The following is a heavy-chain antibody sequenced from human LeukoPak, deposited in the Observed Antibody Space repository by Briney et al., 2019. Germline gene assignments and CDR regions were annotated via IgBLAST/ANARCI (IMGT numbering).Heavy chain of an antibody. CDR2: INSDGSST. CDR3: ARDYGRSRDYGMDV. V-gene: IGHV3-74*01. Sequence: GGSLRLSCAASGFSFSTQRMHWVRQAPGKGLVWVSRINSDGSSTSYADSVKGRFTISRDNAKNTLYLQMNSLRVEDTAVYYCARDYGRSRDYGMDVWGPGTTVTVSS. D-gene: IGHD3-10*01. J-gene: IGHJ6*02. CDR1: GFSFSTQR.